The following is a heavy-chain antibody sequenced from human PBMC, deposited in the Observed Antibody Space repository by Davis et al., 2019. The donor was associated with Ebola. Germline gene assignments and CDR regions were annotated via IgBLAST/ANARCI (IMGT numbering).Heavy chain of an antibody. CDR3: ARGHTVTNP. Sequence: GESLKISCSASGFPFRSYSLHLIRHTPGQGLEVVAVISYDGSNKYYADSVKGRFTISRDNSKNTLYRQMNSLRAEDTAVYYCARGHTVTNPWAQGTLVTVSS. D-gene: IGHD4-17*01. V-gene: IGHV3-30*04. CDR2: ISYDGSNK. J-gene: IGHJ5*02. CDR1: GFPFRSYS.